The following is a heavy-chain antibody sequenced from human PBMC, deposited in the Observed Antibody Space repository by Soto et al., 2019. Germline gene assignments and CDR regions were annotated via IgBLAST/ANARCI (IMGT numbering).Heavy chain of an antibody. CDR3: ARSVEMATSPDY. D-gene: IGHD5-12*01. Sequence: ASVKVSCKASGYTFTSYYMHWVRQAPGQGLEWMGIINPSGGSTSYAQKFQGRVTMTRDTSTSTVYMELSSLRSGDTAVYYCARSVEMATSPDYWGQGTLVTVSS. CDR1: GYTFTSYY. V-gene: IGHV1-46*01. J-gene: IGHJ4*02. CDR2: INPSGGST.